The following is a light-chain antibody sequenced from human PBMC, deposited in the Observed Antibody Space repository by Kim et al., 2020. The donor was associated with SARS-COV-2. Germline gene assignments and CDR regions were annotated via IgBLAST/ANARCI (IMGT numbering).Light chain of an antibody. CDR1: NIGSKS. V-gene: IGLV3-21*04. Sequence: SVAPEKTARITCGGNNIGSKSVHWYQQKPGQAPVLVIYYDSDRPSGIPERFSGSNSGNTATLTISRVEAGDEADYYCQVWDSSRVFGGGTQLTVL. J-gene: IGLJ3*02. CDR2: YDS. CDR3: QVWDSSRV.